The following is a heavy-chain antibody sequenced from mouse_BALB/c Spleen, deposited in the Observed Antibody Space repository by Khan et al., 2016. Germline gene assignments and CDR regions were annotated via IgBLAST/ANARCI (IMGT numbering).Heavy chain of an antibody. CDR3: ARYEDYYGYFDY. V-gene: IGHV1-62-2*01. J-gene: IGHJ2*01. D-gene: IGHD1-1*01. Sequence: QVQLQQSGAELVKPGASVKLSCKASGFTFNEYTLYWVRQRSGQGLEWIGWFYPGSDYIKYNKKFKDKATLTADKSSTTVYMDLNRLTSEDSAVYFWARYEDYYGYFDYWGQGTTLSVSS. CDR2: FYPGSDYI. CDR1: GFTFNEYT.